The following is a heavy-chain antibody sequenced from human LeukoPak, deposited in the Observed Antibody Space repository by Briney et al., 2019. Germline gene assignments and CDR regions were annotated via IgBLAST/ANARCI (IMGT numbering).Heavy chain of an antibody. V-gene: IGHV3-30-3*01. CDR3: ARGAAQRGYSYGYG. J-gene: IGHJ4*02. CDR2: ISYDGSNK. Sequence: GGSLRLSCAASGFTFSSYAMHWVRQAPGKGLEWVAVISYDGSNKYYADSVKGRFTISRDNSKNTLYLQMNSLRAEDTAVYYCARGAAQRGYSYGYGWGQGTLVTVSS. D-gene: IGHD5-18*01. CDR1: GFTFSSYA.